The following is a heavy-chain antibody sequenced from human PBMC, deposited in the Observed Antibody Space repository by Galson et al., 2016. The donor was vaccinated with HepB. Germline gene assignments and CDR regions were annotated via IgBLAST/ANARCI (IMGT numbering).Heavy chain of an antibody. CDR1: GFTLSYHW. CDR2: IKGDGSEK. D-gene: IGHD6-19*01. Sequence: SLRLSCAVSGFTLSYHWMNWVRQAPGKGLEWVATIKGDGSEKRYVDSVKGRFTLSRGHAESSLFLQMDSLRAEDTAVYYCARLGGSGWTSDFRGQGTLVTVSS. V-gene: IGHV3-7*01. CDR3: ARLGGSGWTSDF. J-gene: IGHJ4*02.